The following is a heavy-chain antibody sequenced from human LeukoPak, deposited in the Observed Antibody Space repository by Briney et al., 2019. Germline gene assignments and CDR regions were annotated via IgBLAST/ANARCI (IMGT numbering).Heavy chain of an antibody. D-gene: IGHD2-15*01. J-gene: IGHJ4*02. Sequence: PGGSLRLTCAASGFTFSSYGMHWVRQAPGKGLEWVALIWYDGSNKYYADSVKGRFTISRDNSKNTLYLQMNSLRAEDTAVYYCASRRGGIVGDYWGQGTLVTVSS. V-gene: IGHV3-33*01. CDR1: GFTFSSYG. CDR2: IWYDGSNK. CDR3: ASRRGGIVGDY.